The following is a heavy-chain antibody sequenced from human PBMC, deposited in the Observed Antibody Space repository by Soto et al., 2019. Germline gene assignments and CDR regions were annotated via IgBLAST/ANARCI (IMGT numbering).Heavy chain of an antibody. CDR1: GFTLSNYS. CDR3: AREYTSWPLAYGLDF. J-gene: IGHJ6*02. D-gene: IGHD2-2*02. Sequence: PGRSLRLPCVGSGFTLSNYSINWVRQAPGKRLEWVSAISSRSDIYFADSVKGRFTISRDNAKNSVSLQMNSLRAEDTAVYYCAREYTSWPLAYGLDFWGRGTSVIGS. V-gene: IGHV3-21*01. CDR2: ISSRSDI.